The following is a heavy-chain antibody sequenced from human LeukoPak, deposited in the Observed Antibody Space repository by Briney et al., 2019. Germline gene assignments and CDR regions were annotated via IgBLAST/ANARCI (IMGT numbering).Heavy chain of an antibody. CDR1: GFTFRNLY. D-gene: IGHD2-8*01. V-gene: IGHV3-7*04. CDR2: INQDGGDK. J-gene: IGHJ5*02. CDR3: VRGFGVYT. Sequence: PGGSLTVSCPASGFTFRNLYIGWVRQAPGKGLEWVANINQDGGDKNYVDSVKGRFAISRDNAKNSLYLQMSSLRVEDTAVYYCVRGFGVYTWGQGTLVTVSS.